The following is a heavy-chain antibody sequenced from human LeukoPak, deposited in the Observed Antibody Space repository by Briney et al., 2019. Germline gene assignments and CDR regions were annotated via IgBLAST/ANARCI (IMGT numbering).Heavy chain of an antibody. Sequence: SETLSLTCTVSGASINSYPWSWIRQPAGKGLEWVGRILTTGSTNYSPSLKSRVTMSVDTSKNQFSLKLTSVTAADTAVYYCACSSTNYYYYGMDVWGQGTTVTVSS. V-gene: IGHV4-4*07. CDR2: ILTTGST. CDR1: GASINSYP. CDR3: ACSSTNYYYYGMDV. J-gene: IGHJ6*02. D-gene: IGHD2-2*01.